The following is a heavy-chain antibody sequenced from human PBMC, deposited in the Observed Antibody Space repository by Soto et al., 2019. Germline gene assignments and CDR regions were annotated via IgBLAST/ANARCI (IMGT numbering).Heavy chain of an antibody. CDR3: AREFRLQEVHPYFDS. CDR2: IYHSGST. D-gene: IGHD2-21*01. CDR1: KGYSIDING. J-gene: IGHJ4*02. V-gene: IGHV4-4*02. Sequence: TLQTLPLTYAVAKGYSIDINGRSCIRQPPGKGLEWIGDIYHSGSTNYNPSLKSRVTISVDTSKNQFSLKLSSVTAADTAVYYCAREFRLQEVHPYFDSWVQGTLVTVSS.